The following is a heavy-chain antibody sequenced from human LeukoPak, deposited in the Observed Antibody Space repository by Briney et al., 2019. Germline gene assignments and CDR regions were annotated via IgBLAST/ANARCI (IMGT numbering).Heavy chain of an antibody. CDR3: ARGWGGL. J-gene: IGHJ3*01. CDR1: GFSFSDSL. V-gene: IGHV3-7*01. Sequence: GGSLRLSCAASGFSFSDSLMTRVRQAAGKGLEWVANIKPDGSGRWYVDSVKGRFTISRDNAKNSLYLHMSTLRADDTAVYYCARGWGGLWGQGTMVTVSS. CDR2: IKPDGSGR. D-gene: IGHD7-27*01.